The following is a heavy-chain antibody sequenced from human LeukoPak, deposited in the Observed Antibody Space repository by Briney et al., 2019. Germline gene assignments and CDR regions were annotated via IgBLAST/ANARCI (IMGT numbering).Heavy chain of an antibody. D-gene: IGHD4-17*01. CDR3: ARQGGYGDSTHLDY. CDR1: GGSISSHY. CDR2: IYYTGST. J-gene: IGHJ4*02. V-gene: IGHV4-59*11. Sequence: PSETLSLTCTVSGGSISSHYWSWVRQPPGKGLEGIGYIYYTGSTKYNPSLKSQVTISVDTSKNQFSLKLSSVTTGDTALYYCARQGGYGDSTHLDYWGRGTLVTVSS.